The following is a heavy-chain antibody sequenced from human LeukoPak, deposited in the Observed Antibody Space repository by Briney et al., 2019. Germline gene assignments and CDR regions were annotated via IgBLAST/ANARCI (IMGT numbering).Heavy chain of an antibody. CDR2: INPNSGGT. Sequence: GASVKVSCKASGYTFTGYYMHWVRQAPGQGLEWMGWINPNSGGTNYAQKFQGRVTMTRDTSISTAYMGLSRLRSDNTAVYYCARAAAKNYFDYWGQGTLVTVSS. V-gene: IGHV1-2*02. CDR1: GYTFTGYY. D-gene: IGHD2-15*01. J-gene: IGHJ4*02. CDR3: ARAAAKNYFDY.